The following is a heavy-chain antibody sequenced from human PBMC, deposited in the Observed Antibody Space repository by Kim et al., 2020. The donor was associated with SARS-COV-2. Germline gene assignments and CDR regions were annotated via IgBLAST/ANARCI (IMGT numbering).Heavy chain of an antibody. Sequence: GGSLRLSCAASGFSFSNFWMSWVRQAPGKGPEWIANIKQDGSDKNYLDSVKGRFTISRDNAKCTLHLEMTSLRVEDTAMYYCVRHGGALDMWGQGTMVTVSS. V-gene: IGHV3-7*01. CDR2: IKQDGSDK. CDR1: GFSFSNFW. D-gene: IGHD3-16*01. CDR3: VRHGGALDM. J-gene: IGHJ3*02.